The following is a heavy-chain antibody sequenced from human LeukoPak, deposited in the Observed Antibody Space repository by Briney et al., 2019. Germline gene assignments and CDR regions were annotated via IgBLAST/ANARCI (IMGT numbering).Heavy chain of an antibody. CDR2: ISSSSSTV. Sequence: GGSLRLSCAASGFTFSSYSMNWVRQAPGKGLEWVSYISSSSSTVYYADSVKGRFTISRDNAKNSLYLQMNSLRAEDTAVYYCAREPLRLLNGMDVWGQGTTVTVSS. V-gene: IGHV3-48*04. CDR3: AREPLRLLNGMDV. D-gene: IGHD2-15*01. CDR1: GFTFSSYS. J-gene: IGHJ6*02.